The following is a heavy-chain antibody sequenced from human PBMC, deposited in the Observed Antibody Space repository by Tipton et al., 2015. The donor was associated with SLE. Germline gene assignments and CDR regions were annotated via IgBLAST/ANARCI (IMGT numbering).Heavy chain of an antibody. CDR2: IFYTGST. V-gene: IGHV4-59*01. CDR1: GGSISSYF. CDR3: ARDSLNWGSYYHGMDV. J-gene: IGHJ6*02. Sequence: LRLSCAVYGGSISSYFWTWIRQPPGKGLEWIGHIFYTGSTRYNPSLKSRVTISVDTSKSQIFLKMSSVTAADTAVYYCARDSLNWGSYYHGMDVWGQGTTVTVSS. D-gene: IGHD3-16*01.